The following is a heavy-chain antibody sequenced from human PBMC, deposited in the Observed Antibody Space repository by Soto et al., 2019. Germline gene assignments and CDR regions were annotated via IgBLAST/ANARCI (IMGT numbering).Heavy chain of an antibody. CDR3: ARHRRGYSYGPKSGFDY. CDR1: GGSISSGGYY. D-gene: IGHD5-18*01. CDR2: IYYSGST. Sequence: TLSLTCTVSGGSISSGGYYWSWIRQHPGKGLEWIGYIYYSGSTYYNPSLKSRVTISVDTSKNQFSLKLSSVTAADTAVYYCARHRRGYSYGPKSGFDYWGQGTLVTVSS. V-gene: IGHV4-31*03. J-gene: IGHJ4*02.